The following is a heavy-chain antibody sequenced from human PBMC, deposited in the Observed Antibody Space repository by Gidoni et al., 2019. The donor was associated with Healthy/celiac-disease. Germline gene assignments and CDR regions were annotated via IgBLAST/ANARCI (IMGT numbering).Heavy chain of an antibody. CDR3: ARGCGGDCYFFDY. J-gene: IGHJ4*02. V-gene: IGHV3-21*01. Sequence: EVQLVESGGGLVKPGGSLRLSCAASGFTFSSYSMNWVRKAPGKGLEWVSSISSSSSYIYYADSVKGRFTISRDNAKNSLYLQMNSLRAEDTAVYYCARGCGGDCYFFDYWGQGTLVTVSS. D-gene: IGHD2-21*01. CDR1: GFTFSSYS. CDR2: ISSSSSYI.